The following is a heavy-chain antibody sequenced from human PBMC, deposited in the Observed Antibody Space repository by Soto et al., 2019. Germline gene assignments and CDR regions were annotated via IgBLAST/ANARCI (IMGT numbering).Heavy chain of an antibody. CDR2: IIPIFGTA. V-gene: IGHV1-69*13. Sequence: SVKVSCKASGCTFSSYAISWVRQAPGQGLEWMGGIIPIFGTANYAQKFQGRVTITADESTSTAYMELSSLRSEDTAVYYCAREYRAVAAPDGMDVWGQGTTVTSP. CDR1: GCTFSSYA. CDR3: AREYRAVAAPDGMDV. D-gene: IGHD6-19*01. J-gene: IGHJ6*02.